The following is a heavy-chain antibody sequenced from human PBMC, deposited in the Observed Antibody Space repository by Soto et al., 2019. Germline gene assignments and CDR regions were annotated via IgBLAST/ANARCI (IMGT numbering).Heavy chain of an antibody. Sequence: KTSETLSLTCAVSGGSISSSNWWSWVRQPPGKGLEWIGEIYHSGSTNYNPSLKSRVTISVDKSKNQFSLKLSSVTAADTAVYYCARRAYYDFWSGPGNMDVWGQGTAVTVSS. CDR3: ARRAYYDFWSGPGNMDV. CDR1: GGSISSSNW. V-gene: IGHV4-4*02. J-gene: IGHJ6*02. CDR2: IYHSGST. D-gene: IGHD3-3*01.